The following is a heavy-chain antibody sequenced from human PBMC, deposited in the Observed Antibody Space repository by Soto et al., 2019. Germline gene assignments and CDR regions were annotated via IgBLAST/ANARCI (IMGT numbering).Heavy chain of an antibody. D-gene: IGHD2-2*01. V-gene: IGHV3-23*01. Sequence: ALMLESGGGLVQSGGSLRLSCAASGFTFSGYAMSWVRQAPGKGLEWVAVISGSGSRTDYADSVKGRFTISRDNSNNTLFLQMNSLRVVDTAVYDCAKDPSLPERGSSRWFQDWGQGALVLVSS. CDR3: AKDPSLPERGSSRWFQD. J-gene: IGHJ4*02. CDR1: GFTFSGYA. CDR2: ISGSGSRT.